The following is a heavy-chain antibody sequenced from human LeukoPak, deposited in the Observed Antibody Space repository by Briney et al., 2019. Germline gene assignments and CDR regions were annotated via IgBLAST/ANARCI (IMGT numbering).Heavy chain of an antibody. V-gene: IGHV3-23*01. CDR3: AKDQVRLGELSLNFDY. CDR2: ISGSGGST. J-gene: IGHJ4*02. D-gene: IGHD3-16*02. Sequence: GGSLRLSCAASGFTFSSYAMSWVRQAPGKGLKWVSAISGSGGSTYYADSVKGRFTISRDNSKNTLYLQMNSLRAEDTAVYYCAKDQVRLGELSLNFDYWGQGPLVTVSS. CDR1: GFTFSSYA.